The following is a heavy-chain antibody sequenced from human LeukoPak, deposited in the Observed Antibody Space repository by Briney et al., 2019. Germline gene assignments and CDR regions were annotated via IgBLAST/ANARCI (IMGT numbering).Heavy chain of an antibody. J-gene: IGHJ4*02. D-gene: IGHD3-10*01. CDR3: ARGNNVLLWFGEFPFFDY. CDR1: GFTFSSYG. CDR2: NWYDGSNK. V-gene: IGHV3-33*01. Sequence: PGGSLRLSCAASGFTFSSYGMHWVRQAPGKGLEWVAVNWYDGSNKYYADSVKGRFTISRDNSKNTLYLQMNSLRAEDTAVYYCARGNNVLLWFGEFPFFDYWGQGTLVTVSS.